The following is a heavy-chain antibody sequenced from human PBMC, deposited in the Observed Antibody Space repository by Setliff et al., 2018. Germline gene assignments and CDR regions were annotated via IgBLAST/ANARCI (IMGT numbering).Heavy chain of an antibody. CDR3: ATTGTYRYFDY. V-gene: IGHV4-39*01. CDR1: GDSISSSRYY. Sequence: SETLSLTCTVSGDSISSSRYYWAWIRQPPGKGLEWIGNIYYSGTTYSNPSLKSRVTMSVDTSKYQFSLRLNSVTASDTAVYYCATTGTYRYFDYWGQGTLVTVSS. CDR2: IYYSGTT. J-gene: IGHJ4*02. D-gene: IGHD1-1*01.